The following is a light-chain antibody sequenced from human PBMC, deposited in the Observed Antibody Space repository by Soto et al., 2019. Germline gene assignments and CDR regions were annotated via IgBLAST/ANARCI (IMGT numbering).Light chain of an antibody. CDR2: VGTGGIVG. V-gene: IGLV9-49*01. CDR3: GADHGSASNFVYV. J-gene: IGLJ1*01. CDR1: SGYSNYK. Sequence: QSVLTQPPSASASLGASVTLTCTLSSGYSNYKVDWYQQRPGKGPRFVMRVGTGGIVGSKGDGIPDRFSVLGSGLNRYLTIKNIQEDDESDYYCGADHGSASNFVYVFGTGTKVTVL.